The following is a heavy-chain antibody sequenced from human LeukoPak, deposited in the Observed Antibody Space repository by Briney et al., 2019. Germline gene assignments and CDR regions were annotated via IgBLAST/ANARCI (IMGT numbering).Heavy chain of an antibody. D-gene: IGHD5-12*01. CDR1: GFTFSGYA. J-gene: IGHJ4*02. CDR3: AKDSGYDFFVDYFDY. Sequence: PGGSLRLSCAASGFTFSGYAMSWVRQAPGKGLERVSTFSGGGDHTYYADSVKGRFTISRDKSKNTLHLQMNSLRVEDTAVYYCAKDSGYDFFVDYFDYWGQGTLVTVSS. V-gene: IGHV3-23*01. CDR2: FSGGGDHT.